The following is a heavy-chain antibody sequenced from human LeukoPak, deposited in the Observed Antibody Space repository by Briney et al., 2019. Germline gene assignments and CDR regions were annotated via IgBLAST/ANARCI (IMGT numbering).Heavy chain of an antibody. Sequence: PGGFLRLSCAASGFTFSSYSMSWVRQAPGKGLEWVSSISSRSSYIYNADSVKGRFTISRDNAKNSLYLQMNSLRAEDTAVYYCARDGDCSGGSCYRRFDYWGQGTLVTVSS. D-gene: IGHD2-15*01. CDR3: ARDGDCSGGSCYRRFDY. J-gene: IGHJ4*02. V-gene: IGHV3-21*01. CDR2: ISSRSSYI. CDR1: GFTFSSYS.